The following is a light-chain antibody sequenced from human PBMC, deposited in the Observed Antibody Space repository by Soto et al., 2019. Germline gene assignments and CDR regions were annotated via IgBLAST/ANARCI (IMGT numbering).Light chain of an antibody. CDR3: QQDHGFPLT. CDR2: AAS. CDR1: QDIRAD. J-gene: IGKJ4*01. Sequence: AIQMTQSPSSLSASVGDRVTITCRATQDIRADVGWYQQKPGKAPKLLIYAASSLQSEVPSMFSGSGSGTVFTLTMSILQSEDFATYFCQQDHGFPLTFGGGTKVEIK. V-gene: IGKV1-6*01.